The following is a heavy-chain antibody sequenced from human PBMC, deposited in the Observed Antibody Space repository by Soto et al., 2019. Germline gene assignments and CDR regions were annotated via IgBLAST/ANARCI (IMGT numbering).Heavy chain of an antibody. D-gene: IGHD2-2*01. CDR2: ISAYDGNT. J-gene: IGHJ5*02. Sequence: ASVKVSCKASGYTFTSYGISWVRQAPGQGLEWMGWISAYDGNTNYAQKLQGRVTMTTDTSTSTAYMELRSLRSDDTAVYYCARVVVPAAILWFDPWGQGTLVTVSS. CDR3: ARVVVPAAILWFDP. CDR1: GYTFTSYG. V-gene: IGHV1-18*01.